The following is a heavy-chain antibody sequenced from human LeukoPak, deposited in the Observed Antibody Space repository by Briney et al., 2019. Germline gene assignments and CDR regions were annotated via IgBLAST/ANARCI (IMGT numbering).Heavy chain of an antibody. CDR2: IGSNGGST. Sequence: GRSLRLSCAASGFTFSSYAMPWVRQAPGKGLEYVSAIGSNGGSTYYANSVKGRFTISRDNSKNTLYLQMGSLRAEDMAVYYCARSRGDDYGDVWGQGTLVTVSS. CDR1: GFTFSSYA. CDR3: ARSRGDDYGDV. D-gene: IGHD4-17*01. J-gene: IGHJ4*02. V-gene: IGHV3-64*01.